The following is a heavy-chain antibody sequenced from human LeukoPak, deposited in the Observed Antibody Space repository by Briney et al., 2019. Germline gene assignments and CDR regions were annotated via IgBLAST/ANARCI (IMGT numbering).Heavy chain of an antibody. D-gene: IGHD5-18*01. CDR1: GGSISTYY. V-gene: IGHV4-59*01. Sequence: SETLSLTCTVSGGSISTYYWIWIRQPPGKGLEWIGYIYYSGSTNSNPSLKGRVTISVDTSKNQFSLRLSSVTAADTAVYYCARAGRGYTYGIDFWGQGTLVPVSS. J-gene: IGHJ4*02. CDR3: ARAGRGYTYGIDF. CDR2: IYYSGST.